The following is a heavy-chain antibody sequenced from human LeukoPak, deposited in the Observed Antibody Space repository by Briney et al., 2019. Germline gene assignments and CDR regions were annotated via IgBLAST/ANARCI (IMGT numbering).Heavy chain of an antibody. D-gene: IGHD5-24*01. CDR3: ARGLRCFDY. CDR1: GFSFSSYN. Sequence: GGSLRLSCAASGFSFSSYNMNWVRQAPGKGLEWVSYISSSSGTIYYADSVKGRFTISRDNAKNSLYLQMNSLRAEDTAVYYCARGLRCFDYWGQGTLVTVSS. V-gene: IGHV3-48*01. CDR2: ISSSSGTI. J-gene: IGHJ4*02.